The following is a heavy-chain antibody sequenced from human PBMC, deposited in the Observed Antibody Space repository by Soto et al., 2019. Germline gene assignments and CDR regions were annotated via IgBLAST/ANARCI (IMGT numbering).Heavy chain of an antibody. V-gene: IGHV1-18*01. CDR1: GYTFTNYG. D-gene: IGHD3-10*01. CDR3: ARGVGSGSYYNQYNWFDP. J-gene: IGHJ5*02. CDR2: INVYNGNT. Sequence: QVQLVQSGGEVKKPGASVKVSCKASGYTFTNYGISWVRQAPGQGLEWMGWINVYNGNTKYAQKVQGRVTMTTATSTSRDYMELRNLRSDDTAVYYCARGVGSGSYYNQYNWFDPWGQGTLVTVSS.